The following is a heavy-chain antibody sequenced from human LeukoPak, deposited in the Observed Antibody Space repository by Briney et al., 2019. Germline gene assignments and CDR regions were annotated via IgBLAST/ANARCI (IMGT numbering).Heavy chain of an antibody. Sequence: ASVKVSCKASGYTFTSYYMHWVRQAPGQGLEWMGIINPSGGSTSYAQKFQGRVTTTRDTSTSTVYMELSSLRSEDTAVYYCARGNYYGSGSYYESDYWGQGTLVTVSS. CDR3: ARGNYYGSGSYYESDY. D-gene: IGHD3-10*01. CDR1: GYTFTSYY. J-gene: IGHJ4*02. V-gene: IGHV1-46*01. CDR2: INPSGGST.